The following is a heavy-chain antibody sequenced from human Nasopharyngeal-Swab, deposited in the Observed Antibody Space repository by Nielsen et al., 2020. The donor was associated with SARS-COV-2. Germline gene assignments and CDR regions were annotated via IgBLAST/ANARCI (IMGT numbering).Heavy chain of an antibody. Sequence: VRQMPGKGLEWVANIKQDGSEKYYVDSVKGRFTISRDNAKNSLYLQMNNLRAEDTAVYYCARDYYDSSGYYLLPGYYYYYMDVWGKGTTVTVSS. V-gene: IGHV3-7*05. D-gene: IGHD3-22*01. J-gene: IGHJ6*03. CDR3: ARDYYDSSGYYLLPGYYYYYMDV. CDR2: IKQDGSEK.